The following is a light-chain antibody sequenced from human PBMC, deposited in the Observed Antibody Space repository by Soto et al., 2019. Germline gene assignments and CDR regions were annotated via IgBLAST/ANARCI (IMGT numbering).Light chain of an antibody. V-gene: IGLV1-44*01. CDR1: SSNIGSNT. CDR2: SNN. Sequence: QSVLTQPPSASGTPGQRVTISCSGSSSNIGSNTVNWYQQLPGTAPKLLIYSNNQRPSGVPDRFSGSKSGTSASLAISGLQSEDEADYYCAAWDDSLNGQNYVFRTGTKLTVL. J-gene: IGLJ1*01. CDR3: AAWDDSLNGQNYV.